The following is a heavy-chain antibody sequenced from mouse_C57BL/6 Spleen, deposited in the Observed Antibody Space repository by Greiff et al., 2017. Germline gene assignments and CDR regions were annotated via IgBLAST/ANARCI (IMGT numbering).Heavy chain of an antibody. D-gene: IGHD1-1*01. J-gene: IGHJ4*01. Sequence: QVQLQQSGAELVKPGASVKMSCKASGYTFTSYWITWVKQRPGQGLEWIGDIYPGSGSTNYNEKFKSKATLTVDTSSSTAYMQLSSLTSEDSAVYYCASLITTVVENYAMDYWGQGTSVTVSS. CDR3: ASLITTVVENYAMDY. V-gene: IGHV1-55*01. CDR1: GYTFTSYW. CDR2: IYPGSGST.